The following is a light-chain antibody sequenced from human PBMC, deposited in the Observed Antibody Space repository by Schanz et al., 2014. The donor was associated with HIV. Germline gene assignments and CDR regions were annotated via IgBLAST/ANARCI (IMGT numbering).Light chain of an antibody. CDR2: ATS. J-gene: IGKJ1*01. V-gene: IGKV3-20*01. CDR1: QRLSSSY. CDR3: QQYSASPRT. Sequence: EIVLTQSPGSLSLSPGGRATLSCGASQRLSSSYLAWYQQKRDQPPRLVIYATSTRAAGIPDRFSGTGSGTDFPLTISRLEPEDFAVYSCQQYSASPRTFGQGTRLEIK.